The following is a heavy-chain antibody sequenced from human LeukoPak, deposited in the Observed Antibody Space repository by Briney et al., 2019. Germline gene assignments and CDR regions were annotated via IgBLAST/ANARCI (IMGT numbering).Heavy chain of an antibody. CDR1: GFTFSSYA. Sequence: GGSLRLSCTGSGFTFSSYAMSWVRQAPGKGLEWVSAISGSGGSTYYADSVKGRFTISRDNSKNTLYLQMNSLRAEDTAVYYCANRYSSSWSTEGDFDYWGQGTLVTVSS. J-gene: IGHJ4*02. V-gene: IGHV3-23*01. CDR3: ANRYSSSWSTEGDFDY. CDR2: ISGSGGST. D-gene: IGHD6-13*01.